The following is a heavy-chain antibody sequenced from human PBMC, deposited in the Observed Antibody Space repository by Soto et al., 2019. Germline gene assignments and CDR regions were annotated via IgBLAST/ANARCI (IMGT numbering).Heavy chain of an antibody. Sequence: PGGSLRLSCAASGFTFSSYWMTWARQAPGKGLEWVANIKPDGSEESYVDSVKGRFIVSRDNAENSLYLQMNSLRAEDTAIYYCVREIASHLWGKGTAVTVSS. V-gene: IGHV3-7*01. CDR2: IKPDGSEE. D-gene: IGHD3-22*01. CDR3: VREIASHL. CDR1: GFTFSSYW. J-gene: IGHJ6*04.